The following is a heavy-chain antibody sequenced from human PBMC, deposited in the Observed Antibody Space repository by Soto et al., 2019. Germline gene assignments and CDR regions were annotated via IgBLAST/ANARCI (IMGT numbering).Heavy chain of an antibody. V-gene: IGHV3-43*01. Sequence: LRLSCTASGFTFDDYAMHWVRQTPGKGLEWVSLITWDGGSTFYANSVRGRFTISRDNNKHSLSLQMTSLRTEDTALYYCARERGRITDYWGQGTLVTVSS. CDR3: ARERGRITDY. CDR1: GFTFDDYA. CDR2: ITWDGGST. J-gene: IGHJ4*02. D-gene: IGHD1-20*01.